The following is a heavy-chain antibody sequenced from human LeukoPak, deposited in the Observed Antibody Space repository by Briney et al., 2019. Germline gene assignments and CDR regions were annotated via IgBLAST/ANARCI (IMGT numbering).Heavy chain of an antibody. D-gene: IGHD5-18*01. CDR3: ASAGSDTAMEYFDY. Sequence: GGSLRLSCAASGFTFSSYAMHWVRQAPGKGLEWVAVISYDGSNKYYADSVKGRFTISRDNSKNTLYLQMNSLRAEDTAVYYCASAGSDTAMEYFDYWGQGTLVTVSS. J-gene: IGHJ4*02. V-gene: IGHV3-30-3*01. CDR1: GFTFSSYA. CDR2: ISYDGSNK.